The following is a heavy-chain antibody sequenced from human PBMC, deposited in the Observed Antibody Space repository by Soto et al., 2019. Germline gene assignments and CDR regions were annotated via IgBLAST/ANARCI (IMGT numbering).Heavy chain of an antibody. Sequence: GGSLRLSCAVSGFYFNNYGINWVRQAPGKGLEWVSSISSTTNYIYYADSMKGRFTVSRDNAKNSVYLEMNSLSAEDTAVYYCARESEDLTSNFDYWGQGTLVTVSS. V-gene: IGHV3-21*01. CDR3: ARESEDLTSNFDY. CDR1: GFYFNNYG. CDR2: ISSTTNYI. J-gene: IGHJ4*02.